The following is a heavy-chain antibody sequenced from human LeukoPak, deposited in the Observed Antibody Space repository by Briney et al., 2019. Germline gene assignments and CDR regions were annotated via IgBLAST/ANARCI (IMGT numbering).Heavy chain of an antibody. J-gene: IGHJ5*02. CDR3: ARGYYGSGSQRWFDP. CDR2: IYYSGST. Sequence: PSQTLSLTCTVSGGSISSGGYYWSWIRQHPGKGLEWIGYIYYSGSTYYNPSLKSRVTISVDTSKNQFSLKLSSVTAADTAVYYCARGYYGSGSQRWFDPWGQGTLVTVSS. CDR1: GGSISSGGYY. D-gene: IGHD3-10*01. V-gene: IGHV4-31*03.